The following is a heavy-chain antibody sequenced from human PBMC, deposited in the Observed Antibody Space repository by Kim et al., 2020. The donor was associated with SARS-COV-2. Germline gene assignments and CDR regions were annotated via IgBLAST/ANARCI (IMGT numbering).Heavy chain of an antibody. CDR1: GDSVTTSTSY. V-gene: IGHV4-61*01. J-gene: IGHJ4*02. Sequence: SETLSLICTVSGDSVTTSTSYWSWIRQSPGEGLEWIAYIVGSGRTKYNPSLMSRVTISLETSKNQFSLKLNAVTAADTAMYYCVRDDDNSVRVNWGQGT. CDR3: VRDDDNSVRVN. D-gene: IGHD6-19*01. CDR2: IVGSGRT.